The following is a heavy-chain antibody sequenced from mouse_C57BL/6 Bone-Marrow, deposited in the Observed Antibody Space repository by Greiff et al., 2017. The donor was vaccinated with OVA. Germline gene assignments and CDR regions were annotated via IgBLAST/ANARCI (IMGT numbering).Heavy chain of an antibody. J-gene: IGHJ1*03. D-gene: IGHD2-2*01. CDR3: ARGYYWYFDV. V-gene: IGHV1-76*01. Sequence: QVQLQQSGAELVRPGASVKLSCKASGYTFTDYYINWVKQRPGQGLEWIARIYPGSGNTSYNEKFKGKATLTAEKSSSTAYMQLSSLTSEDSAVYFCARGYYWYFDVWGTGTTVTVSS. CDR1: GYTFTDYY. CDR2: IYPGSGNT.